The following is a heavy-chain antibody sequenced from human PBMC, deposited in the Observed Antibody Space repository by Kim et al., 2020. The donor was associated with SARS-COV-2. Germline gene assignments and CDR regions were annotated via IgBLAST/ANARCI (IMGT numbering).Heavy chain of an antibody. CDR1: GGSISSSSYY. CDR3: ARHMYPMRLWFGEPLSEIRGFDY. Sequence: SETLSLNCTVSGGSISSSSYYWGWIRQPPGKGLEWIGSIYYSGSTYYNPSLKSRVTISVDTSKNQFSLKLSSVTAADTAVYYCARHMYPMRLWFGEPLSEIRGFDYWGQGTLVTVSS. V-gene: IGHV4-39*01. J-gene: IGHJ4*02. CDR2: IYYSGST. D-gene: IGHD3-10*01.